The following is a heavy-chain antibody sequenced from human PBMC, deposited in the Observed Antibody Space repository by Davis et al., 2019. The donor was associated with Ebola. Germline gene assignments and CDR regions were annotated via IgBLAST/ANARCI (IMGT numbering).Heavy chain of an antibody. J-gene: IGHJ3*01. Sequence: GESLKISCSTYGFTFGDYAMNWVRRAPGKGLEWVSTVGLSADTYYADSVKGRFTISRDNSKNTLHLQMNSLRVEDTAIYYCAKDTSNVWFDVWGQGTMVTVSS. V-gene: IGHV3-23*01. CDR3: AKDTSNVWFDV. D-gene: IGHD6-19*01. CDR1: GFTFGDYA. CDR2: VGLSADT.